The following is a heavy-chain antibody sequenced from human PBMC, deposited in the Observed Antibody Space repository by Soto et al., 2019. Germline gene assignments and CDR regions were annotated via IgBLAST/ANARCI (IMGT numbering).Heavy chain of an antibody. CDR2: ISWNSGSI. V-gene: IGHV3-9*01. D-gene: IGHD3-16*02. CDR1: GFTFDDYA. CDR3: AKDRSYDYIWGSYRS. Sequence: DVQLVESGGGLVQPGRSLRLSCAGSGFTFDDYAMHWVRQAPGKGLEWVSGISWNSGSIGYADSVKGRFTISRDNAKNSLYLQMNSLRAEDTALYYCAKDRSYDYIWGSYRSWGQGTLVTVSS. J-gene: IGHJ5*02.